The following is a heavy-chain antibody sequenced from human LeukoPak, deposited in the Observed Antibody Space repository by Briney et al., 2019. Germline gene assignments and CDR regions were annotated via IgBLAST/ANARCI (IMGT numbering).Heavy chain of an antibody. CDR2: IIPIFGTA. CDR1: GGTFSSYA. Sequence: ASVKVSCKASGGTFSSYAISWVRQAPGQGLEWMGGIIPIFGTANYAQKFQGRVTITTDESTSTAYMELSSLRSEDTAVYYCARSPNLSSIAAREVYYWFDPWGQGTLVTVSS. V-gene: IGHV1-69*05. CDR3: ARSPNLSSIAAREVYYWFDP. J-gene: IGHJ5*02. D-gene: IGHD6-6*01.